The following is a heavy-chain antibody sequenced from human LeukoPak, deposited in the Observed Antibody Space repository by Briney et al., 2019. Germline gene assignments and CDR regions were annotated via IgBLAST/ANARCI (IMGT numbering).Heavy chain of an antibody. CDR2: GDYSGGT. CDR3: AGERGEEYSSGWYKRNYFDN. J-gene: IGHJ4*02. V-gene: IGHV4-39*07. Sequence: SETLSLTCTVFGGSISSYYWGWIRQPPGKGLEWIASGDYSGGTYYNPSLESRVAISADMSKNQFSLKLTSVTGADTAVYYCAGERGEEYSSGWYKRNYFDNWGQGIRVTVSS. CDR1: GGSISSYY. D-gene: IGHD6-19*01.